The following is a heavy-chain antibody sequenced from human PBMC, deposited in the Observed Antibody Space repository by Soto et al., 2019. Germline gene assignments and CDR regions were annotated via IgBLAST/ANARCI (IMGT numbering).Heavy chain of an antibody. J-gene: IGHJ4*02. V-gene: IGHV4-59*01. CDR2: IHDSGIT. D-gene: IGHD2-2*01. CDR3: AREYAFSSDY. CDR1: GGSMRSYY. Sequence: SETLSLTCSVSGGSMRSYYWSWIRQPPGKGLEWIRYIHDSGITDYNPSHKSRATISKDTFRNQISLNLHSVTAADTAVYYCAREYAFSSDYWGQGTVVTVS.